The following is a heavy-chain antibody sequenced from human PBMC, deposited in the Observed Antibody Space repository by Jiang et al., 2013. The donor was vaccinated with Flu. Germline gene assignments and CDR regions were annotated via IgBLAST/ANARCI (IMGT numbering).Heavy chain of an antibody. CDR1: GGSISSRTHY. J-gene: IGHJ6*02. CDR3: AREGQYFGSGRSSRIWYYGMDV. D-gene: IGHD3-10*01. V-gene: IGHV4-39*07. Sequence: LLKPSETLSLTCTVSGGSISSRTHYWGWIRQTPGKGLEWIGSFHYSGSPYYNVSLKSRVTISVDTSKNQLSLKLTSVIDADTAVYYCAREGQYFGSGRSSRIWYYGMDVWGQGVTVTVSS. CDR2: FHYSGSP.